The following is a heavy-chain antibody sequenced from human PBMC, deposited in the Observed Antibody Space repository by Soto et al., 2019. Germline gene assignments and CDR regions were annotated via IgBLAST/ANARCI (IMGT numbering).Heavy chain of an antibody. Sequence: GGSLRLSCAASGFTFGNYWMHWVRQAPGKGLEWVSRMNSDGSTTNYADSVKGRFTVSRDNARNTLHLQMNSLRAEDTAVYYCATAEVDYWGPGTLGTVSS. J-gene: IGHJ4*02. CDR3: ATAEVDY. CDR2: MNSDGSTT. V-gene: IGHV3-74*01. CDR1: GFTFGNYW.